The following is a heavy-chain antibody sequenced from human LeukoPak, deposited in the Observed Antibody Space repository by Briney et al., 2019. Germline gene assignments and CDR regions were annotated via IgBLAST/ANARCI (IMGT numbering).Heavy chain of an antibody. CDR3: AWLPPGAFDI. CDR2: IIPIFGTA. Sequence: ASVKVSCKASGGTFSSYAISWVRQAPGQGLEWMGGIIPIFGTANYAQKFQGRVTIAADESTSTAYMELSGLRSEDTAVYYCAWLPPGAFDIWGQGTMVTVSS. J-gene: IGHJ3*02. D-gene: IGHD5-12*01. CDR1: GGTFSSYA. V-gene: IGHV1-69*13.